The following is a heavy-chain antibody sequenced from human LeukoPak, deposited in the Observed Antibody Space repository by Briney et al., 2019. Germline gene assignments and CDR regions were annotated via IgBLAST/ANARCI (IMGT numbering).Heavy chain of an antibody. D-gene: IGHD3-10*01. V-gene: IGHV1-2*02. CDR3: ARDGGSGSSSYYYYYYMDV. Sequence: ASVKVSCKASGYTFTGYYMHWVRQAPGQGLEWMGWINPNSGGTNYAQKFQGRVTMTRDTSISTAYMELSRLRSDDTAVYYCARDGGSGSSSYYYYYYMDVWGKGTTVTVSS. J-gene: IGHJ6*03. CDR2: INPNSGGT. CDR1: GYTFTGYY.